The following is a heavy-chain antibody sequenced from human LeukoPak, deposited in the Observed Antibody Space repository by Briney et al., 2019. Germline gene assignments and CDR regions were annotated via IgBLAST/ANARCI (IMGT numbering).Heavy chain of an antibody. V-gene: IGHV4-61*02. J-gene: IGHJ4*02. D-gene: IGHD2-15*01. CDR1: GGSTSSGSYY. CDR3: ARAYCSGGSCVVDY. Sequence: SQTLSLTCTVSGGSTSSGSYYWSWIRQPAGKGLEWIGRIYTSGSTNYNPSLKSRVTISVDTSKNQFSLKLSSVTAADTAVYYCARAYCSGGSCVVDYWGQGTLVTVSS. CDR2: IYTSGST.